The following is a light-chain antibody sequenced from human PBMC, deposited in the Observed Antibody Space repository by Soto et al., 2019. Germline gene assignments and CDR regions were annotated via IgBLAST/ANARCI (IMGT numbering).Light chain of an antibody. CDR1: QDITNY. CDR3: QQYHSYPIT. J-gene: IGKJ5*01. CDR2: TAS. V-gene: IGKV1-16*02. Sequence: DIQMTQSPSSLSASVGDRVTITCRASQDITNYLAWFQQKPGKAPKSLIYTASILQSGVPSKFSGSGSGTDFTLTISSLQPEDFATYYCQQYHSYPITFGQGTRLEIK.